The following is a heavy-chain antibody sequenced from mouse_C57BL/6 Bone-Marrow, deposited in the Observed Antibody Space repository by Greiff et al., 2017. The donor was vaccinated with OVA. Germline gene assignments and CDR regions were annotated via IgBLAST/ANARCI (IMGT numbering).Heavy chain of an antibody. CDR1: GYTFTDYY. V-gene: IGHV1-19*01. D-gene: IGHD2-3*01. CDR3: ARRGLLLTYWYFDV. CDR2: INPYNGGT. Sequence: VHVKQSGPVLVKPGASVKMSCKASGYTFTDYYMNWVKQSHGKSLEWIGVINPYNGGTSYNQKFKGKATLTVDKSSSTAYMELNSLTSEDSAVYYCARRGLLLTYWYFDVWGTGTTVTVSS. J-gene: IGHJ1*03.